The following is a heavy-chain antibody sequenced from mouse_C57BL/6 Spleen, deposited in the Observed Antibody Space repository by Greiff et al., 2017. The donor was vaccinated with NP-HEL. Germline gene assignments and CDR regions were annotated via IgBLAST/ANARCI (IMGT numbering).Heavy chain of an antibody. CDR1: GYTFTSYW. J-gene: IGHJ1*03. CDR3: ARSGPYYGSSYWYFDV. Sequence: VQLQQSGAELVRPGSSVKLSCKASGYTFTSYWMDWVKQRPGQGLEWIGNIYPSDSETHYNQKFKDKATLTVDKSSSTAYMHLSSLTSEDSAVYYCARSGPYYGSSYWYFDVWGTGTTVTVSS. CDR2: IYPSDSET. V-gene: IGHV1-61*01. D-gene: IGHD1-1*01.